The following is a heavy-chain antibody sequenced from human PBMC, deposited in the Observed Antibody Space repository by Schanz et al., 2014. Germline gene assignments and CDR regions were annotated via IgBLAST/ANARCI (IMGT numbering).Heavy chain of an antibody. D-gene: IGHD6-13*01. V-gene: IGHV4-30-4*07. J-gene: IGHJ4*02. CDR2: IYYSGST. Sequence: QLQLQESGPGLVKPSETLSLTCAVSGGSISSGGYTWSWIRQPPGKGLEWIGYIYYSGSTYYNPSLKSRVTISVATSKNQSSLMLGSVTAADTAVYYCARAAGPVDYWGQGTLVTVSS. CDR3: ARAAGPVDY. CDR1: GGSISSGGYT.